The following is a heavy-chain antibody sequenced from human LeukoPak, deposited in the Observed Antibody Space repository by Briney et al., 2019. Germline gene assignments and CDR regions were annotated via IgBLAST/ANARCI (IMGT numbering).Heavy chain of an antibody. CDR1: GGSISSGDYY. Sequence: SETLSLTCTVSGGSISSGDYYWSWIRQPPGKGLEWIGYIYYSGSTYYNPSLKSRVTISVDTSKNQFSLKLSSVTAADTAVYYCARDLTYYYGSGSVQYYYYGMDVWGQGTTVTVSS. J-gene: IGHJ6*02. CDR2: IYYSGST. CDR3: ARDLTYYYGSGSVQYYYYGMDV. V-gene: IGHV4-30-4*01. D-gene: IGHD3-10*01.